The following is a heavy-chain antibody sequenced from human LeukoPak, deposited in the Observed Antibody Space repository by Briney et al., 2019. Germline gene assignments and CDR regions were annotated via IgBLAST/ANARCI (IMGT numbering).Heavy chain of an antibody. J-gene: IGHJ4*02. V-gene: IGHV1-69*13. CDR1: GGTFSSYA. Sequence: SVKVSCKASGGTFSSYAISWVRQAPGQGLEWMGRIIPIFGTANYAQKFQGRVTITPDESTSTAYMELSSLRSEDTAVYYCARDTPHIYYDSSGYYFDYWGQGTLVTVSS. CDR3: ARDTPHIYYDSSGYYFDY. D-gene: IGHD3-22*01. CDR2: IIPIFGTA.